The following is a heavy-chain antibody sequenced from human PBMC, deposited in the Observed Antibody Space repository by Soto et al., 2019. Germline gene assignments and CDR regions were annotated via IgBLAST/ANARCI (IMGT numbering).Heavy chain of an antibody. V-gene: IGHV1-3*01. CDR3: ARDSVTIFGVVTHDAFDI. CDR1: AYTFTRYT. Sequence: SVKAFCKTSAYTFTRYTMHWVRQAPGQRLEWMGWINAGNGNTKYAQKFQGRVTMTTDTSTSTAYMELRSLRSDDTAVYYCARDSVTIFGVVTHDAFDIWGQGTMVTVS. D-gene: IGHD3-3*01. J-gene: IGHJ3*02. CDR2: INAGNGNT.